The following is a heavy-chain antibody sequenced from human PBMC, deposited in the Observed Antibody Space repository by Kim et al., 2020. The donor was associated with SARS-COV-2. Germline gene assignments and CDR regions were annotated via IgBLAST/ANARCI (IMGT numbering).Heavy chain of an antibody. CDR3: TTEGSSSSWYGALR. CDR1: GFTFSNAW. Sequence: GGSLRLSCTASGFTFSNAWMSWVRQAPGKGLEWVGRIKSIPDGGTTDYAAPVKGRFTISRDDSKNTLYLQMNSLESEDTAVYYCTTEGSSSSWYGALRWGQGSLVTVSS. D-gene: IGHD6-13*01. V-gene: IGHV3-15*01. J-gene: IGHJ4*02. CDR2: IKSIPDGGTT.